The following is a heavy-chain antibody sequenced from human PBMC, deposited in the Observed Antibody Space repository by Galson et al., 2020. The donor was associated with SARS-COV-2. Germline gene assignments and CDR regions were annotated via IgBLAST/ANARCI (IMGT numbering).Heavy chain of an antibody. V-gene: IGHV6-1*01. CDR3: ARSGYVNWGALAHYGVDV. J-gene: IGHJ6*02. D-gene: IGHD5-12*01. CDR2: PYYRSQWNN. Sequence: SQTLSLTCAISGDSVSTSSAAWTWLRQSPSRGLEWLGRPYYRSQWNNDYAVSVKSRMTINADTSKNQFSLQLYSVTPEDTAVYYCARSGYVNWGALAHYGVDVWGQGTTVTVS. CDR1: GDSVSTSSAA.